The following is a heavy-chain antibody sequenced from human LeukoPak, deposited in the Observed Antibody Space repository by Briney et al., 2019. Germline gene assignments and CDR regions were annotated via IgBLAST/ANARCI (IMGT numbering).Heavy chain of an antibody. D-gene: IGHD5-12*01. J-gene: IGHJ4*02. V-gene: IGHV3-74*01. CDR1: GFTFSNYW. CDR2: INSNGSST. CDR3: AKGGATICDN. Sequence: QPGGSLTLSCAASGFTFSNYWMHWVRQAPGKGLVWVSRINSNGSSTNYADSVKGRFTISRDNAKNTLYPQMSSLRAEDTAVYYCAKGGATICDNWGQGALVTVSS.